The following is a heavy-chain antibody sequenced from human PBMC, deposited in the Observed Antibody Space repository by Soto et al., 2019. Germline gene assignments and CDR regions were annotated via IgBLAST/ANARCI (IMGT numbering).Heavy chain of an antibody. CDR2: ISGSGGST. D-gene: IGHD2-2*03. V-gene: IGHV3-23*01. J-gene: IGHJ4*02. CDR3: AKDWIEASPSGDYFDY. Sequence: GSLRLSCAASGFTFSSYAMSWVRQAPGKGLEWVSAISGSGGSTYYADSVKGGFTISRDNSKNTLYLQMNSLRAEDTAVYYCAKDWIEASPSGDYFDYWGQGTLVTFSS. CDR1: GFTFSSYA.